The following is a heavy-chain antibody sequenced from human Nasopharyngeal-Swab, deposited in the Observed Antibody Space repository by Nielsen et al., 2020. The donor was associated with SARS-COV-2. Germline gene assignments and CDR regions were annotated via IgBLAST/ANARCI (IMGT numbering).Heavy chain of an antibody. CDR2: IRYDGSNK. D-gene: IGHD6-19*01. Sequence: WIRQPPGKRLEWVAFIRYDGSNKYYADSVKGRFTISRDNSKNTLYLQMNSLRAEDTAVYYCAKDQQWLVLTGYYYYYGMDVWGQGTTVTVSS. J-gene: IGHJ6*02. CDR3: AKDQQWLVLTGYYYYYGMDV. V-gene: IGHV3-30*02.